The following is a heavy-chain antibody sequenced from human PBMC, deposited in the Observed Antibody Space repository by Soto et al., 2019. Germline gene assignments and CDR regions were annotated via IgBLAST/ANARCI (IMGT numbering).Heavy chain of an antibody. CDR2: IIPIFGTA. V-gene: IGHV1-69*12. D-gene: IGHD7-27*01. Sequence: QVQLVQSGAEVKKPGSSVKVSCKASGGTFSSYAISWVRQAPGQGLEWMGGIIPIFGTANYAQKFQGRVTITAAEXSSTAYMELSSLRSEDTAVDYCARTPPGLYYYGMDVWGQGTTVTVSS. CDR3: ARTPPGLYYYGMDV. J-gene: IGHJ6*02. CDR1: GGTFSSYA.